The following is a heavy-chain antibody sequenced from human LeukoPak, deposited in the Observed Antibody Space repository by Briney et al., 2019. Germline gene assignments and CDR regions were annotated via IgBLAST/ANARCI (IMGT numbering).Heavy chain of an antibody. CDR3: AKVSTGGGGTREADFDP. CDR1: GFNFSSYA. J-gene: IGHJ5*02. V-gene: IGHV3-23*01. CDR2: ICVSGGSI. D-gene: IGHD5/OR15-5a*01. Sequence: GGSLRLSCAASGFNFSSYAMSWVRQAPGKGLEWVSAICVSGGSIYYADSVKGRFTIARDNSKNTLYLQMNSLRAEDTAVYYCAKVSTGGGGTREADFDPWGQGTLVTVSS.